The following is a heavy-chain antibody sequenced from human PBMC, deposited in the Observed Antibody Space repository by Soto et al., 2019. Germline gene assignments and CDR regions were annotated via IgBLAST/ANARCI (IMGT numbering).Heavy chain of an antibody. J-gene: IGHJ4*02. CDR2: INHSGST. V-gene: IGHV4-34*01. D-gene: IGHD3-9*01. Sequence: SETLSLTCAFYGGSFSGYYWSWIRQPPGKGLEWIGEINHSGSTNYNPSLKSRVTISVDTSKNQFSLKLSSVTAADTAVYYCARGKDVLRYVDWLLLFAYRGQGTLDTVSS. CDR1: GGSFSGYY. CDR3: ARGKDVLRYVDWLLLFAY.